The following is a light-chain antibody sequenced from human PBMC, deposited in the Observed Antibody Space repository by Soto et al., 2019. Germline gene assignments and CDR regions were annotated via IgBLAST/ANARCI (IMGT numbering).Light chain of an antibody. J-gene: IGLJ7*01. V-gene: IGLV2-14*03. CDR3: STYTNSGTLAV. Sequence: QSALTQPASVSGSPGQSITISCTGVSSDVGSYNYVSWHQQHPGKAPKLMIYDVTNRPSGVSNRFSGSQSGNTTSLIISGLQADDEAVYYCSTYTNSGTLAVFGGGTQLTVL. CDR1: SSDVGSYNY. CDR2: DVT.